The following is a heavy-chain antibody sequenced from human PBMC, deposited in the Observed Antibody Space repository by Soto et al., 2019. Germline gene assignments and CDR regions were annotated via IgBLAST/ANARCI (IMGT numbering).Heavy chain of an antibody. Sequence: PGGSLRLSCVVSGFTVSSTNYMSWVRQAPGKGLERVSVLYPGYTTFYADSVKGRFTISTDNSKNTLYLQMNSLRAEDTAVYYCARVKIGFRDTPFFDYWGQGTLVTVSS. CDR3: ARVKIGFRDTPFFDY. V-gene: IGHV3-53*01. J-gene: IGHJ4*02. CDR2: LYPGYTT. CDR1: GFTVSSTNY. D-gene: IGHD2-15*01.